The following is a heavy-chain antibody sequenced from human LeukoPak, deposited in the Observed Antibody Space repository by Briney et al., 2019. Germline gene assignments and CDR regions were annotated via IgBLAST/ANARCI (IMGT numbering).Heavy chain of an antibody. V-gene: IGHV3-53*01. CDR1: GFTVSTNY. D-gene: IGHD3-22*01. Sequence: GGSLRLSCAASGFTVSTNYMTWVRQAPGKGLEWVSVIYSGGSTYYADPVRGRFTISRDNSKNTLYLQMNSLRAEDTAVYYCTGVLVVDSSGYYGYYFDYWGQGTLVTVSS. CDR2: IYSGGST. J-gene: IGHJ4*02. CDR3: TGVLVVDSSGYYGYYFDY.